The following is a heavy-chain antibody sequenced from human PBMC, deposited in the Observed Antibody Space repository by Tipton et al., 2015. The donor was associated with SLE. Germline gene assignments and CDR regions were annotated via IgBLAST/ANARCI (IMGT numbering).Heavy chain of an antibody. CDR2: IYYSGST. J-gene: IGHJ4*02. CDR3: ARDRELGIEGFDY. CDR1: GGSISSYY. D-gene: IGHD7-27*01. Sequence: LRLSCTVSGGSISSYYWSWIRQPPGKGLEWIGYIYYSGSTYYNPSLKSRVTISVDTSKNQFSLKLSSVTAADTAVYYCARDRELGIEGFDYWGQGTLVTVSS. V-gene: IGHV4-59*12.